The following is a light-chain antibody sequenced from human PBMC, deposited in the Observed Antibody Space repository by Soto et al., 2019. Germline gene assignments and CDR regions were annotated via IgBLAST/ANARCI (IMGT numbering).Light chain of an antibody. J-gene: IGKJ4*01. Sequence: EIVLTQSPATLSLSPGERATLSCRASQSVSSYLAWYQQKPGQAPRLLIYDASNRATGIPARFRGSGSGTDFTLTISSLEPEVFAVYYCQQRSNWPPLTFGGGTKVEIK. CDR3: QQRSNWPPLT. CDR2: DAS. CDR1: QSVSSY. V-gene: IGKV3-11*01.